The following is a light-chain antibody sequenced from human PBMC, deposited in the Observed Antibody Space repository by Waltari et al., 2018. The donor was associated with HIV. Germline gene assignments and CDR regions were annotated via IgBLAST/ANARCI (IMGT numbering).Light chain of an antibody. Sequence: QSAPTQPASVSGSPGQSITISCTGTSSDIGHYDYFSWYQQSPGKAPILMIYEVSNRPSGVSNRFSGSTSGNTATLTISGLQAEDEADYYCSSYISTTTLFGTGTKVTVL. V-gene: IGLV2-14*01. CDR1: SSDIGHYDY. J-gene: IGLJ1*01. CDR2: EVS. CDR3: SSYISTTTL.